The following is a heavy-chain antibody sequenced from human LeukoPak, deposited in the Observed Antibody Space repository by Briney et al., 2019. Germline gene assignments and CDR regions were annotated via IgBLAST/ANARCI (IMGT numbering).Heavy chain of an antibody. CDR2: IYYSGST. CDR3: ARELVVPAAIGPYNINWFDP. Sequence: SETLSLTCTVSGGSISSSSYYWGWIRQPPGKGLEWIGSIYYSGSTYYNPSLKSRVTISVDTSKNQFSLKLSSVTAADTAVYYCARELVVPAAIGPYNINWFDPWGQGTLVTVSS. J-gene: IGHJ5*02. CDR1: GGSISSSSYY. D-gene: IGHD2-2*02. V-gene: IGHV4-39*07.